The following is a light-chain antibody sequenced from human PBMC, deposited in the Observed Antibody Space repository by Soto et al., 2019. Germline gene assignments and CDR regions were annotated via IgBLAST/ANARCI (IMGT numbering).Light chain of an antibody. J-gene: IGKJ5*01. CDR3: QQYDSLPLT. CDR1: QDISKY. Sequence: DLQMTQSPPYLSVSVGDRFTITCQASQDISKYLHWFQKKTGKAPQLLIFDVSNLQTGVPSRLSGGGYGTDFAITISSMETEDIETYYCQQYDSLPLTFGHGTRLEIK. CDR2: DVS. V-gene: IGKV1-33*01.